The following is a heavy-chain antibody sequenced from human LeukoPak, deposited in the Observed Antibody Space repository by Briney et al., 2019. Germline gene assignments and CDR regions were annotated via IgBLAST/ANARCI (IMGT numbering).Heavy chain of an antibody. V-gene: IGHV4-59*01. J-gene: IGHJ5*02. Sequence: SETLSLTCTVSGGSISSYYWSWIRQPPGKGLEWIGYIYYSGSTNYIPSLKSRVTISVDTSKNQFSLKLSSVTAADTAVYYCARGTPTYDFWSGYSGFDPWGQGTLVTVSS. CDR3: ARGTPTYDFWSGYSGFDP. D-gene: IGHD3-3*01. CDR2: IYYSGST. CDR1: GGSISSYY.